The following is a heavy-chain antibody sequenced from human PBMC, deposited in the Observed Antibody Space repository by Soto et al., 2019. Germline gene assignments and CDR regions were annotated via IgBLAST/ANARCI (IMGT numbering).Heavy chain of an antibody. V-gene: IGHV3-30-3*01. J-gene: IGHJ6*03. CDR3: AKGYCSSTSCSVAMDV. Sequence: PGGSLRLSCAASGFTFSSYAMNWVRQAPGKGLEWVAVLSYNGSNKYFADSVKGRFTISRDNSKNTLYLQMNSLRAEDTAVYYCAKGYCSSTSCSVAMDVWGKGTTVTVSS. D-gene: IGHD2-2*01. CDR1: GFTFSSYA. CDR2: LSYNGSNK.